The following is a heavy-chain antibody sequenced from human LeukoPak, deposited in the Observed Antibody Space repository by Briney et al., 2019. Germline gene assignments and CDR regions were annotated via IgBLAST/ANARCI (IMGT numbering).Heavy chain of an antibody. Sequence: PSETLSLTCRVSGGSISSTSDYWVWIRQPPGKGLEWIGSIYYSGSTYYNPSLKSRVTLSVDTSRNQFSLKLSFVTDADTAVYYCVRHGWGSSWYPDYWGQGTLVTVSS. V-gene: IGHV4-39*01. CDR2: IYYSGST. D-gene: IGHD6-13*01. J-gene: IGHJ4*02. CDR3: VRHGWGSSWYPDY. CDR1: GGSISSTSDY.